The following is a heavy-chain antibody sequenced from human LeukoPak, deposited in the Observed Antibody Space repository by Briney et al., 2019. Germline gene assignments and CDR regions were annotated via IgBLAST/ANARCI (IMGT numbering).Heavy chain of an antibody. CDR2: INWNGGST. D-gene: IGHD4-11*01. V-gene: IGHV3-20*04. CDR3: ARVLQGSNWVPSNYYYYYMDV. Sequence: GGSLRLSCAASGFTFDDYGMSWVRQAPGKGLEWVSGINWNGGSTGYADSVKGRFTISRDNAKNSLYLQMNSLRAEDTALYYCARVLQGSNWVPSNYYYYYMDVWGKGTTVTVSS. CDR1: GFTFDDYG. J-gene: IGHJ6*03.